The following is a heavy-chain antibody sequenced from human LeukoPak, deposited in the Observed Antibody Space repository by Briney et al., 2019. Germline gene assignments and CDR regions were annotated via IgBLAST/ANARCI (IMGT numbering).Heavy chain of an antibody. CDR1: GFTFSSYA. Sequence: GGSLRLSCAASGFTFSSYAMSWVRQAPGKGLEWVSAISGSGGSTYYADSVKGRFTISRDNSKNTLYLQMNSLRAEDTAVYYCAKDRGGTTVTTASRGYYFDYWGQGTLVTVSS. J-gene: IGHJ4*02. D-gene: IGHD4-4*01. CDR3: AKDRGGTTVTTASRGYYFDY. CDR2: ISGSGGST. V-gene: IGHV3-23*01.